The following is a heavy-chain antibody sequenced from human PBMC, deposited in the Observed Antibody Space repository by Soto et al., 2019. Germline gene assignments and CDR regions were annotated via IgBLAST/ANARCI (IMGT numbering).Heavy chain of an antibody. D-gene: IGHD4-17*01. V-gene: IGHV1-3*01. Sequence: ASVKVSCKASGYTFTSYAMHWVRQAPGQRLEWMGWINAGNGNTKYSQKFQGRVTITRDTSASTAYMELSSLRSEDTAVYYCAREPLHTDIIDYWGQGTLVTVSS. J-gene: IGHJ4*02. CDR2: INAGNGNT. CDR1: GYTFTSYA. CDR3: AREPLHTDIIDY.